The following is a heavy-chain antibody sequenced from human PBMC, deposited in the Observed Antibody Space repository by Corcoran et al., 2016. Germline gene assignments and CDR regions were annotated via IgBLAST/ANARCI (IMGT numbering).Heavy chain of an antibody. V-gene: IGHV1-46*01. D-gene: IGHD6-13*01. J-gene: IGHJ4*02. CDR2: INPSGGST. Sequence: QVQLVQSGAEVKKPGASVKVSCKASGYTFTSYYMHWVRQAPGQGLEWMGIINPSGGSTSYAQKFQGRFTMTRDTSTSTVYMERSSLSSEDKAVYYCARIAAAGNDYWCQGTLVTVSS. CDR1: GYTFTSYY. CDR3: ARIAAAGNDY.